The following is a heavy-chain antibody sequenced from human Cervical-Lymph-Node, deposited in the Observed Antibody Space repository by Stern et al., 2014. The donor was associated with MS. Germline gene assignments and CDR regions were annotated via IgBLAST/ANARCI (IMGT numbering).Heavy chain of an antibody. V-gene: IGHV1-2*02. CDR3: ARIRYSSSCLDY. D-gene: IGHD6-13*01. J-gene: IGHJ4*02. CDR2: IDPNGGGT. CDR1: GYTFTGSY. Sequence: VQLVESGAEVKKPGASVKVSCKASGYTFTGSYMHWVRQAPGQGLEWMGWIDPNGGGTNYAQKFQGRVTMTRDTSISTAYMELNSLRSDDTAVYYCARIRYSSSCLDYWGQGTLVTVSS.